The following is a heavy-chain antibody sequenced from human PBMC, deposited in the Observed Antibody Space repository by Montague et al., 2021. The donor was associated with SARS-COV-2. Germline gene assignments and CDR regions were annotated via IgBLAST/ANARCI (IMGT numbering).Heavy chain of an antibody. V-gene: IGHV4-59*01. CDR1: GGSISSYY. J-gene: IGHJ5*02. D-gene: IGHD4-11*01. CDR2: SYYSGST. Sequence: SETLSLTCTVSGGSISSYYWCWLRQPPGKGRLWFGDSYYSGSTNYNPSPKSRVTISVDTSTNQLSLKLSSVTAADTAVYYCAREDYSNAWFDPWGQGTLVTVSS. CDR3: AREDYSNAWFDP.